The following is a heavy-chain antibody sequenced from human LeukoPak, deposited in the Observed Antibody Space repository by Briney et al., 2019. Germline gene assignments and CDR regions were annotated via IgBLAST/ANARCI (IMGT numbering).Heavy chain of an antibody. Sequence: SQTLTVTGAISGDSVSTNSAAWNWIRQSPSRGLEWLGRTYYRSRWYNDYAVSVESRITVNPDTSKNQFSLQLNSVTPEDAAVYYCAREGGGRYTNWYFDLWGRGALAAFSS. J-gene: IGHJ2*01. V-gene: IGHV6-1*01. D-gene: IGHD1-26*01. CDR2: TYYRSRWYN. CDR1: GDSVSTNSAA. CDR3: AREGGGRYTNWYFDL.